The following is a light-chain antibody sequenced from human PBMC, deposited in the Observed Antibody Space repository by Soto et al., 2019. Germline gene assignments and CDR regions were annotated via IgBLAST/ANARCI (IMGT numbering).Light chain of an antibody. V-gene: IGKV3-15*01. J-gene: IGKJ4*01. CDR3: QQYHTWPIT. CDR2: GAS. Sequence: DIDMTQSPATLSVAPGERVTFSCRASQGVSRKLAWYQHKPGQAPRLLISGASTGATGIPARFSGSGSGTEFTLTISSLQYEDCAIYYCQQYHTWPITFGGGTKVEIK. CDR1: QGVSRK.